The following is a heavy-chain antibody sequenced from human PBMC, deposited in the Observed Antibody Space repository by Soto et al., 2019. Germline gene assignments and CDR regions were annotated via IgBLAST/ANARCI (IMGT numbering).Heavy chain of an antibody. CDR2: ISPNSGGT. D-gene: IGHD3-16*01. V-gene: IGHV1-2*02. CDR1: GYTFTGHY. J-gene: IGHJ6*01. Sequence: GSVKVSYKASGYTFTGHYIHLVRQAPGQGLEWMGWISPNSGGTNYAQKFQGRVTMTRDTSISTAYMELSRLRSDDTAVYYCARDGITSWGLHRMDVWGQGTTVTVSS. CDR3: ARDGITSWGLHRMDV.